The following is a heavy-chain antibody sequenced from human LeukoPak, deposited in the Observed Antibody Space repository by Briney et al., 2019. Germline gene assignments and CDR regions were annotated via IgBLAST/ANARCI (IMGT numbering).Heavy chain of an antibody. CDR1: GYTFTGYY. D-gene: IGHD3-16*02. J-gene: IGHJ3*02. Sequence: ASVKVSCKASGYTFTGYYMHWVRQAPGQGLEWMGRINPNSGGTNYAQKFQGRVTMTRDTSISTAYMVLSRLRSDDTAVYYCARVMITFGGVIVPPAFDIWGQGTMVTVSS. CDR2: INPNSGGT. CDR3: ARVMITFGGVIVPPAFDI. V-gene: IGHV1-2*06.